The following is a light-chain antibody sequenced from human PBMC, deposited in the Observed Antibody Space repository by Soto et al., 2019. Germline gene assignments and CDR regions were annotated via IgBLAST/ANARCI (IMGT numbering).Light chain of an antibody. CDR1: SSNIGDNP. V-gene: IGLV1-44*01. Sequence: QSALTQPPSASGTPGQSITISCSGSSSNIGDNPVNWYQQLPGAAPKLLIYINDQRPSGVPDRFSSSKSGTSASLAISGLQPEDEADYYCAAWDDSLNALFGTGTKVTVL. CDR2: IND. J-gene: IGLJ1*01. CDR3: AAWDDSLNAL.